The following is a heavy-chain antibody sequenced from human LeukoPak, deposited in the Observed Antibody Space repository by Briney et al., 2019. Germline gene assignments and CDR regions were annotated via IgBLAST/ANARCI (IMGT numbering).Heavy chain of an antibody. CDR2: INHSGST. Sequence: SETLSLTCAVYGGSFSSYYWSWIRQPPGKGLEWIGEINHSGSTNYNPSLKSRVTISVDTSKNQFSLKLSSVTAADTAVYYCARGRYGGISYSDYWGQGTLVTVSS. J-gene: IGHJ4*02. CDR1: GGSFSSYY. CDR3: ARGRYGGISYSDY. D-gene: IGHD4-23*01. V-gene: IGHV4-34*01.